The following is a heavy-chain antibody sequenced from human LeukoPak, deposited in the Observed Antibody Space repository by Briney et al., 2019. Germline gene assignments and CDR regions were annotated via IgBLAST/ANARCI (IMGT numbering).Heavy chain of an antibody. Sequence: TGGSLRLSCAASGFTFSTSWMTGVRQAPGKGLEWVVNIKQDGSEKYYVDSVKGRFTVSRDNAKNSLYLQMNSLRAEDTAVYYCARAQSGFWSGYCFDYWGQGTLVTVSS. CDR2: IKQDGSEK. V-gene: IGHV3-7*01. CDR3: ARAQSGFWSGYCFDY. CDR1: GFTFSTSW. J-gene: IGHJ4*02. D-gene: IGHD3-3*01.